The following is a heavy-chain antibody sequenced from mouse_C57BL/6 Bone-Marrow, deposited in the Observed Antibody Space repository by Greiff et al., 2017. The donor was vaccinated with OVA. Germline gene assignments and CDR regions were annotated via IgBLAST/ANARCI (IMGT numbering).Heavy chain of an antibody. V-gene: IGHV1-59*01. CDR1: GYTFTSYW. CDR3: ARSDYYGSSYDAMDY. Sequence: QVQLQQPGAELVRPGTSVKLSCKASGYTFTSYWMHWVKQRPGQGLEWIGVIDPSDSYTNYNQKFKGKATLTVDTSSSTAYMQLSSLTSEDSAVYYCARSDYYGSSYDAMDYWGQGTSVTVSS. CDR2: IDPSDSYT. J-gene: IGHJ4*01. D-gene: IGHD1-1*01.